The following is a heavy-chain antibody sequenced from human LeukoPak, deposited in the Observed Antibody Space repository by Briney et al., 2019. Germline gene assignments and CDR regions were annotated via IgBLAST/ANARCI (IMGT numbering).Heavy chain of an antibody. Sequence: GSLRLSCAASGFTFSSYAMSWVRLAPGKGLEWVSAVSGSGGSTYYADSVKGRFTISRDNSKNTLYLQMNSLRAEDTAVYYCAKDANVYRVFDCWGQGNLVTVSS. D-gene: IGHD5/OR15-5a*01. V-gene: IGHV3-23*01. CDR2: VSGSGGST. CDR1: GFTFSSYA. CDR3: AKDANVYRVFDC. J-gene: IGHJ4*02.